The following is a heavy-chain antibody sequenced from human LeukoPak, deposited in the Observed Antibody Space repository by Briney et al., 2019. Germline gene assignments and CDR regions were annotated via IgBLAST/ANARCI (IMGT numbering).Heavy chain of an antibody. CDR2: INHMGSS. V-gene: IGHV4-34*01. CDR3: ARVIGHCSSTSCLNWFDP. J-gene: IGHJ5*02. D-gene: IGHD2-2*01. CDR1: GGSFSGYY. Sequence: KTPETLSLTCAVYGGSFSGYYWSWIRQPPGKGLEWIGEINHMGSSNYNPSLKSRVTISVDTSKNQFSLMLSSVTAADTAVYFCARVIGHCSSTSCLNWFDPWGQGTPVTVSS.